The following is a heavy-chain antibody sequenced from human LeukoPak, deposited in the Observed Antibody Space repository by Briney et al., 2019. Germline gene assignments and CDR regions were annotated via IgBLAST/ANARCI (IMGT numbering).Heavy chain of an antibody. V-gene: IGHV3-21*01. CDR2: ISSSSSYI. D-gene: IGHD4-17*01. CDR1: GFTFSSHS. CDR3: ARVGTGYGDYELDY. J-gene: IGHJ4*02. Sequence: PGGSLRLSCAASGFTFSSHSMNWVRQAPGKGLEWVSSISSSSSYIYYADSVKGRFTISRDNAKNSLYLQMNSLRAEDTAVYYCARVGTGYGDYELDYWGQGTLVTVSS.